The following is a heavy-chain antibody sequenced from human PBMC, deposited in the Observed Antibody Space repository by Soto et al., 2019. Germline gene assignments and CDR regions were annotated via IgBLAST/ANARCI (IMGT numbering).Heavy chain of an antibody. CDR1: GFTFSSYW. CDR2: IKQDGSNK. D-gene: IGHD2-2*01. CDR3: AKGPAIVLVPAAVNYYYGMDV. V-gene: IGHV3-7*02. Sequence: GGSLRLSCAASGFTFSSYWMSCVRQAPGKGLEWVANIKQDGSNKYYADSVKGRFTISRDNSKNTLYLQMNSLRAEDTAVYYCAKGPAIVLVPAAVNYYYGMDVWGQGTTVTVS. J-gene: IGHJ6*02.